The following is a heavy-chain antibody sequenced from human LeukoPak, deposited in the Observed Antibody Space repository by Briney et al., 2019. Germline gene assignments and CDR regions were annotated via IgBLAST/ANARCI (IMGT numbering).Heavy chain of an antibody. J-gene: IGHJ5*02. CDR1: GGSISSYY. D-gene: IGHD3-10*01. V-gene: IGHV4-59*12. Sequence: SETLSLTCTVSGGSISSYYWSWIRQPAGKGLEWIGYIYHSGSTHYNPSLKSRVTISVDRSKNQFSLKLSSVTAADTAVYYCARGFFVAARRGWFDPWGQGTLVTVSS. CDR3: ARGFFVAARRGWFDP. CDR2: IYHSGST.